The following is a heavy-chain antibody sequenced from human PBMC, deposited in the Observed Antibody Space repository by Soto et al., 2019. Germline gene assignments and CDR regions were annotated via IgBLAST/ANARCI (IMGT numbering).Heavy chain of an antibody. CDR1: GGSISSSSYY. CDR2: IYYSGST. CDR3: ARHEVAEYYYDSSGYYPALNWFDP. J-gene: IGHJ5*02. Sequence: QLQLQESGPGLVKPSETLSLTCTVSGGSISSSSYYWGWIRQPPGKGLEWIGGIYYSGSTYYNPSLKSRVTISVDTSKNQFSLKLSSVTAADTAVYYCARHEVAEYYYDSSGYYPALNWFDPWGQGTLVTVSS. D-gene: IGHD3-22*01. V-gene: IGHV4-39*01.